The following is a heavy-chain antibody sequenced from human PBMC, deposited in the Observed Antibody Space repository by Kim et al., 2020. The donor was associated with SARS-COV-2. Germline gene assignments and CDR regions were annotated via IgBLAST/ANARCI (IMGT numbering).Heavy chain of an antibody. CDR1: GFTFSSYA. D-gene: IGHD6-19*01. V-gene: IGHV3-30*04. Sequence: GGSLRLSCAASGFTFSSYAMHWVRQAPGKGLEWVAVISYDGSNKYYADSVKGRFTISRDNSKNTLYLQMNSLRAEDTAVYYCARGQWLVLSGAFDIWGQGTMVTVSS. J-gene: IGHJ3*02. CDR2: ISYDGSNK. CDR3: ARGQWLVLSGAFDI.